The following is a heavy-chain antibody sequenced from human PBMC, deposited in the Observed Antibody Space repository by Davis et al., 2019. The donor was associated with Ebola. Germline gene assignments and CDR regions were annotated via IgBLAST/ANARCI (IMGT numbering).Heavy chain of an antibody. CDR2: IIPILGIA. CDR1: GYTFTGYG. V-gene: IGHV1-69*04. CDR3: ARVYDYRYGMDV. Sequence: SVKVSCKASGYTFTGYGISWVRQAPGHGLEWMGRIIPILGIANYAQKFQGRVTITADESTSTAYMELSSLRSEDTAVYYCARVYDYRYGMDVWGQGTTVTVSS. D-gene: IGHD5-12*01. J-gene: IGHJ6*02.